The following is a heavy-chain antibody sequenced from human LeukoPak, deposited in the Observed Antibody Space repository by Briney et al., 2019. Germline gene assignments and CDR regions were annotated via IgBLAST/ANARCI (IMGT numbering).Heavy chain of an antibody. J-gene: IGHJ6*02. Sequence: GGSLRLSCAASGFTFSSYAMSWVRQAPGKGLEWVSAISGRGGSTYYADSVKGRFTISRDNSKNTLYLQMNSLRAEDTAVYYCAKDPFFGGYDSPYYYYYYGMDVWGQGTTVTVSS. D-gene: IGHD5-12*01. CDR3: AKDPFFGGYDSPYYYYYYGMDV. V-gene: IGHV3-23*01. CDR2: ISGRGGST. CDR1: GFTFSSYA.